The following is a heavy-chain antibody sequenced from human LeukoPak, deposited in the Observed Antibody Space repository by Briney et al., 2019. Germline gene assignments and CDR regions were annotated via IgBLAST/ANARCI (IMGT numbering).Heavy chain of an antibody. D-gene: IGHD3-9*01. CDR3: ATGGWLLSY. V-gene: IGHV3-48*03. CDR1: GFTFSSYE. CDR2: IGSSGSTI. Sequence: PGGSLRLYCAASGFTFSSYEMNWVRQAPGKGLEWVSYIGSSGSTIYCADSVKGRFTISRDNAKNSLYLQMNNLRAEDTAVYYCATGGWLLSYWGQGSLVTVSS. J-gene: IGHJ4*02.